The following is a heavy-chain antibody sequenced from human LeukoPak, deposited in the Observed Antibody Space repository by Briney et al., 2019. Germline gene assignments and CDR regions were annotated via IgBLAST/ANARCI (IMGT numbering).Heavy chain of an antibody. D-gene: IGHD6-13*01. J-gene: IGHJ4*02. CDR3: ASASSHRIAAGGDY. CDR2: INSDGSSR. CDR1: GFTFSNYW. Sequence: PGGSLRLSCAASGFTFSNYWTHWVRQAPGKGLVWVSRINSDGSSRNYADSVKGRFTISRDNAKNTLYLQMSSLRAEDTAVYYCASASSHRIAAGGDYWGQGTLVTVSS. V-gene: IGHV3-74*01.